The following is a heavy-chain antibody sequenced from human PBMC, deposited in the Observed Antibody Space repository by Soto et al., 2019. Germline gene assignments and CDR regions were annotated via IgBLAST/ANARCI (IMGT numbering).Heavy chain of an antibody. J-gene: IGHJ5*02. Sequence: EVQLLESGGGLVQPGGSLRLSCAGSGFIFRNYGMSWVRQAPGKGLEWVSAISGDGTGTYYADSVKGRFAISRDNSRNTLYLQMSSRRAEDTALYYCVFYDVLTGYDHWGQGTLVTVSS. CDR1: GFIFRNYG. CDR2: ISGDGTGT. D-gene: IGHD3-9*01. V-gene: IGHV3-23*01. CDR3: VFYDVLTGYDH.